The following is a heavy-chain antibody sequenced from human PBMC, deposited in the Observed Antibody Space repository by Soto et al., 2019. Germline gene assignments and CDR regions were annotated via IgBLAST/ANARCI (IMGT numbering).Heavy chain of an antibody. CDR2: ISAYNGNT. D-gene: IGHD3-10*01. CDR1: GYTFTSYG. Sequence: ASVKVSCKASGYTFTSYGISWVRQAPGQGLEWMGWISAYNGNTNYAQKFQGRVTITADESTSTAYMELSSLRSEDTAVYYCARGNTMQYWGQGTMVTVS. CDR3: ARGNTMQY. V-gene: IGHV1-18*04. J-gene: IGHJ3*01.